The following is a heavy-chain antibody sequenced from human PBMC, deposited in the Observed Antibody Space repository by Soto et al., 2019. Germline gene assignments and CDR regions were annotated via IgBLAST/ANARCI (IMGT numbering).Heavy chain of an antibody. CDR3: GRERVYGMDV. J-gene: IGHJ6*02. CDR2: IIPIFGTA. CDR1: GGTFSSYA. Sequence: SVKVSCKASGGTFSSYAISWVRQAPGQGLEWMGGIIPIFGTANYAQKFQGRVTITADKSTSTAYMELSSLRSESTAVDYSGRERVYGMDVWGQGTTVTVSS. V-gene: IGHV1-69*06.